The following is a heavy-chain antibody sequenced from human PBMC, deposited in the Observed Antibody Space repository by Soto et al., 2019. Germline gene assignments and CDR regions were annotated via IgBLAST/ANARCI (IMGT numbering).Heavy chain of an antibody. CDR1: GGSISSFS. J-gene: IGHJ6*02. CDR3: ERGNSWSGMDV. D-gene: IGHD6-13*01. Sequence: SETLSLTCSVSGGSISSFSWSWIRQPPGKGLEWIGYIYFSGSTNYNPSLKSRLTISVDTSKNRLSLNLSSVTAADTAVYYCERGNSWSGMDVWGQGTTVTVSS. V-gene: IGHV4-59*01. CDR2: IYFSGST.